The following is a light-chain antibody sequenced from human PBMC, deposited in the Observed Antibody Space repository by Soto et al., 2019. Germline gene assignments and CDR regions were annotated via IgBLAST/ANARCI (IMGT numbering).Light chain of an antibody. CDR2: GAS. J-gene: IGKJ1*01. Sequence: AIRMTQSPSSFSASTVDRVTITCRASQDVSSDLAWYQQKPGKAPKVLIYGASTLQSGVPPRFSGSGSGTDFNFTISRLQPEDFATYYCQLYHSYPRTFGQGTKVEIK. V-gene: IGKV1-8*01. CDR3: QLYHSYPRT. CDR1: QDVSSD.